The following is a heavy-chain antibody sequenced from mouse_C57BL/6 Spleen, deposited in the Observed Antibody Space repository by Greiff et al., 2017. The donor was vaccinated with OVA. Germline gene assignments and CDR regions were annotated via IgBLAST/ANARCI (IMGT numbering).Heavy chain of an antibody. J-gene: IGHJ1*03. V-gene: IGHV14-4*01. Sequence: VQLQQSGAELVRPGASVKLSCTASGFNIKDDYMHWVKQRPEQGLEWIGWIDPENGDTEYASKFQGKATITADTSSNTAYLQLSSLTSEDTAVYYCTPNGYYRDVWGTGTTVTVSS. CDR1: GFNIKDDY. CDR3: TPNGYYRDV. D-gene: IGHD2-3*01. CDR2: IDPENGDT.